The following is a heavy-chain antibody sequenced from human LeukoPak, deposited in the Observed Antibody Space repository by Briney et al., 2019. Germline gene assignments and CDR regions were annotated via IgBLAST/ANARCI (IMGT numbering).Heavy chain of an antibody. J-gene: IGHJ4*02. CDR3: ARVKSSSWQYYFDY. V-gene: IGHV3-23*01. D-gene: IGHD6-13*01. Sequence: GGSLRLSCAASGFPFSSYAMSWIRKAPGEGLEWLSAISPTTGTTFYADSVKGRFTISRDNSKNTLYLQMNSLRAEDTAVYYCARVKSSSWQYYFDYWGQGTLVTVSS. CDR1: GFPFSSYA. CDR2: ISPTTGTT.